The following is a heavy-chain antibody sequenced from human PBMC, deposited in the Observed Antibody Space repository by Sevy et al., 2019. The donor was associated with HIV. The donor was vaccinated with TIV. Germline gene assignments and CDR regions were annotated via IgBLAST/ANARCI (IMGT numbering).Heavy chain of an antibody. D-gene: IGHD1-26*01. CDR1: GGSISSYY. J-gene: IGHJ4*02. V-gene: IGHV4-59*13. CDR3: ARAGVYSGQVLFDY. Sequence: GSLRLTCTVSGGSISSYYWSWIRRPPGKGLEWIGYIYYSGSTNDNPSLKSRVTISVDTSKNQFSLKLRSVTAADTAVYYCARAGVYSGQVLFDYWVQGTLVTVSS. CDR2: IYYSGST.